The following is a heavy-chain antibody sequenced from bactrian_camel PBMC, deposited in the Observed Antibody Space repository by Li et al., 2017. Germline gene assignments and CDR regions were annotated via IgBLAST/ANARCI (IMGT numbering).Heavy chain of an antibody. CDR3: AADPISYCSGGYWWVLDEYNY. Sequence: QVQLVESGGGSVQAGGSLRLSCAASGNTGSVELLGWFRQAPGRELEGVATIASDGSTSYVDSVKDRFTISKDNAKNTLYLQMNSLVPEDTAMYYCAADPISYCSGGYWWVLDEYNYWGQGTQVTVS. V-gene: IGHV3S53*01. J-gene: IGHJ4*01. CDR1: GNTGSVEL. CDR2: IASDGST. D-gene: IGHD2*01.